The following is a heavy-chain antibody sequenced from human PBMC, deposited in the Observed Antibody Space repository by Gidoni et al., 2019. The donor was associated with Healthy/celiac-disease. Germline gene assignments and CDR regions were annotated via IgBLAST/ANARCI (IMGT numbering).Heavy chain of an antibody. D-gene: IGHD3-3*01. CDR3: ARGRVVIYYYYYGMDV. J-gene: IGHJ6*02. CDR2: ISYDGSNK. Sequence: QVQLVESGGGVVQPGRSLRLSCAASGFTFSSYAMHWVRQAPGKGLEWVAVISYDGSNKYYADSVKGRFTISRDNSKNTLYLQMNSLRAEDTAVYYCARGRVVIYYYYYGMDVWGQGTTVTVSS. CDR1: GFTFSSYA. V-gene: IGHV3-30-3*01.